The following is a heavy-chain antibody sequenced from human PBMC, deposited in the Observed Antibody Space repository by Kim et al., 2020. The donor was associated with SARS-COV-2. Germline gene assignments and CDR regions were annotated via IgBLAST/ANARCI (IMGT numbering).Heavy chain of an antibody. D-gene: IGHD3-22*01. V-gene: IGHV1-18*01. CDR1: GYTFTSYG. Sequence: ASVKVSCKASGYTFTSYGISWVRQAPGQGLEWMGWISAYNGNTNYAQKLQGRVTMTTDTSTSTAYMELRSLRSDDTAVYYCAREGRGHYYDSSGYYQEAAGFDYWGQGTLVTVSS. J-gene: IGHJ4*02. CDR3: AREGRGHYYDSSGYYQEAAGFDY. CDR2: ISAYNGNT.